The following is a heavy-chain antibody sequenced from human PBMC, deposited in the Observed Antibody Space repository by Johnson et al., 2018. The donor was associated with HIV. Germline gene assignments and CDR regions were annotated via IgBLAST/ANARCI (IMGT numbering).Heavy chain of an antibody. V-gene: IGHV3-64*01. CDR3: AKDAGIAVAEGALDI. CDR1: GFTFDDYG. D-gene: IGHD6-19*01. CDR2: ISSNGGST. Sequence: VQLVESGGSVVRPGESLRLSCAASGFTFDDYGMSWVRQTPGKGLEYVSAISSNGGSTYYANSVKGRFTISRDNSKNTLYLQMSSLRTEDTAVYYCAKDAGIAVAEGALDIWGQGTMVTVSS. J-gene: IGHJ3*02.